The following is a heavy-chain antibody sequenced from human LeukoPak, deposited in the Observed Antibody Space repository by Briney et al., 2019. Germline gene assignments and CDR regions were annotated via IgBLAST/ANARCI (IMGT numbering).Heavy chain of an antibody. CDR2: FDPEDGET. D-gene: IGHD5-24*01. J-gene: IGHJ3*02. CDR3: ATLRRDGYNWHDAFDI. CDR1: GYTLTELS. V-gene: IGHV1-24*01. Sequence: ASVKVSCKVSGYTLTELSMHWARQAPGKGLEWMGGFDPEDGETIYAQKFQGRVTMTEDTSTDTAYMELSSLRSEDTAVYYCATLRRDGYNWHDAFDIWGQGTMVTVSS.